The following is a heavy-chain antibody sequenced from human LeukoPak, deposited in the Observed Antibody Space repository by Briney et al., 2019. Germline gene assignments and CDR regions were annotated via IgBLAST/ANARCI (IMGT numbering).Heavy chain of an antibody. CDR3: ARGEATTYFDY. V-gene: IGHV4-59*01. Sequence: SETLSLTCAVYGGSFSGYYWSWIRQPPGKGLEWIGYIYYSGSTNYNPSLKSRVTISVDTSKNQFSLKLSSVTAADTAVYYCARGEATTYFDYWGQGTLVTVSS. D-gene: IGHD5-24*01. CDR1: GGSFSGYY. J-gene: IGHJ4*02. CDR2: IYYSGST.